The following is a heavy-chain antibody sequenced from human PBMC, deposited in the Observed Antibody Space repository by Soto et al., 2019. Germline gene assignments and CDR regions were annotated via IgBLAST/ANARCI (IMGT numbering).Heavy chain of an antibody. Sequence: QVQVVESGGGVVPPGGSLRLSCVVSGFTFTSYSMHWVRQAPGKGLEWVATFWYDASDKTYADSVEGRFTISRNPSRSTLFLQMDNRRADDTAIDYCVFGAWNDYVFDFWGQEILVTVSP. CDR3: VFGAWNDYVFDF. J-gene: IGHJ4*02. CDR1: GFTFTSYS. V-gene: IGHV3-33*01. CDR2: FWYDASDK. D-gene: IGHD3-16*01.